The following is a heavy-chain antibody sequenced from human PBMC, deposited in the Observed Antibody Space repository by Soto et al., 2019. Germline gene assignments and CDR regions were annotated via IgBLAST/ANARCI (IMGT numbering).Heavy chain of an antibody. J-gene: IGHJ6*03. CDR1: GFTFSSYA. CDR3: ARDRGCSGGSCYFHYYYYMDV. V-gene: IGHV3-64*01. Sequence: PGGSLRLSCAASGFTFSSYAMHWVRQAPGKGLEYVSAISSNGGSTYYANSVKGRFTISRDNSKNTLYLQMGSLRAEDMAVYYCARDRGCSGGSCYFHYYYYMDVWGKGTTVTVSS. CDR2: ISSNGGST. D-gene: IGHD2-15*01.